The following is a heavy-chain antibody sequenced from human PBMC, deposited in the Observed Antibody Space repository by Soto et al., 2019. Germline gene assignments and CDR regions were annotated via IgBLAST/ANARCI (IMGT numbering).Heavy chain of an antibody. V-gene: IGHV3-23*01. CDR2: ISGRGDST. CDR3: AKKGSTGWYGNNGFDP. CDR1: GFTFSSYV. Sequence: EVQLLESGGGLVRPGGSLRLSCAASGFTFSSYVVSWVRQAPGKGLEWGSAISGRGDSTDYADSVKGRFTISRDTSKNPLFLQMNSLRAEDTAVYYCAKKGSTGWYGNNGFDPWGQGTLVTVSS. J-gene: IGHJ5*02. D-gene: IGHD6-19*01.